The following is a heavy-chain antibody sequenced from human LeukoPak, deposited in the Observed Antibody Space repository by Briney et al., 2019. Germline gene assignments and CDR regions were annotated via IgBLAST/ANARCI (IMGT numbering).Heavy chain of an antibody. CDR2: IYQSGTT. CDR3: ARGAAGGEFDY. V-gene: IGHV4-4*02. J-gene: IGHJ4*02. Sequence: PSDTLSLPCAVSVHPLNRNNGWSAAGPPPGKGLEWSGEIYQSGTTNYNPSLRSRVTISVDKSKYQFSLKLSSVTAADTAVYYCARGAAGGEFDYWGQGTLVTVSS. CDR1: VHPLNRNNG. D-gene: IGHD6-13*01.